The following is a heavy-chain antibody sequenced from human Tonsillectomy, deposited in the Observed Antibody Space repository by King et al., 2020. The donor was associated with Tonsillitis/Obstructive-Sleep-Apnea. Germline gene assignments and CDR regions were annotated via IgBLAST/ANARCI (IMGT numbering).Heavy chain of an antibody. CDR3: ASNGDTWVVAKD. CDR1: GFTFRYYA. Sequence: VQLVESGGGVVQPGRSLRLSCAASGFTFRYYAMHWVRQAPGKGLQWLSFISHDGSNEHYLDSVKGRFTISRDNSKNTLYLQMNSLRPEDTAVYYCASNGDTWVVAKDWGQGTLVTVSS. D-gene: IGHD2-15*01. J-gene: IGHJ4*02. CDR2: ISHDGSNE. V-gene: IGHV3-30*04.